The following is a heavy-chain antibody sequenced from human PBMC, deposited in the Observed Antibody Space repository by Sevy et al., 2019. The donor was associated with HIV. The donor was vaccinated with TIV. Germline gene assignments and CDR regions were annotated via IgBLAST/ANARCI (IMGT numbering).Heavy chain of an antibody. CDR1: RFTFNIYS. CDR3: ARAHTICSGGDCSPGWFDP. CDR2: IKEDGSEK. Sequence: GGSLRLSCEASRFTFNIYSMIWVRQAPGKGLEWVANIKEDGSEKNYVDSVKGRSTISRDNAKNSLYLQMNSLRAEDTAMYYCARAHTICSGGDCSPGWFDPWGQGTLVTVSS. J-gene: IGHJ5*02. D-gene: IGHD2-21*02. V-gene: IGHV3-7*01.